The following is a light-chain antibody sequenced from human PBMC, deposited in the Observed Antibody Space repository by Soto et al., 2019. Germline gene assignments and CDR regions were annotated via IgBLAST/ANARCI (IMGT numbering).Light chain of an antibody. V-gene: IGKV1-5*01. CDR3: QQLQRTPFT. J-gene: IGKJ3*01. CDR2: GAS. CDR1: QTISSW. Sequence: DIQMTQSPSTLSGSVGDRVTITCRASQTISSWLAWYQQKPGKAPKLLIYGASTLQSGVPSRFSGFGSGTEFTLTISSLQPEDFATYHCQQLQRTPFTFGPGTTVDV.